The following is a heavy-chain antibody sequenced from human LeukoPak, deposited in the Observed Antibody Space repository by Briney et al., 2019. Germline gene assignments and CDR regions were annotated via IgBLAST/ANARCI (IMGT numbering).Heavy chain of an antibody. CDR2: IYYSGST. D-gene: IGHD5-12*01. CDR3: ARGSLVAKDAFGI. CDR1: GGSISSGGYY. Sequence: PSQTLSLTCTVSGGSISSGGYYWSWIRQHPGKGLEWIGYIYYSGSTYYNPSLKSRVTISVDTSKNQFSLKLSSVTAADTAVYYCARGSLVAKDAFGIWGQGTMVTVSS. V-gene: IGHV4-31*03. J-gene: IGHJ3*02.